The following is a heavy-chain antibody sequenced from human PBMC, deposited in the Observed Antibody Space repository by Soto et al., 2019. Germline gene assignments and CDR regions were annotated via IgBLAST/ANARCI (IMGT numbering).Heavy chain of an antibody. CDR1: GGSISSNNYY. CDR2: IYYSGTT. CDR3: ARHRLLTPRVY. J-gene: IGHJ4*02. D-gene: IGHD1-26*01. V-gene: IGHV4-39*01. Sequence: SETLSLTCTVSGGSISSNNYYWGWIRQPPRKGLEWIGSIYYSGTTYYNPSLKNRLTISVDTSKNQFSLKLSSVTAADTAVYYCARHRLLTPRVYWGQGTLVTVSS.